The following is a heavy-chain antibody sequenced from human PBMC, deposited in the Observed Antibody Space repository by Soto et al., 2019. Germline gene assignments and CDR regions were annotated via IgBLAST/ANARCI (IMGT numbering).Heavy chain of an antibody. V-gene: IGHV3-33*01. CDR2: IWYDGSNK. Sequence: PGGSLRLSCAASGFTFSSYGMHWVRQAPGKGLEWVAVIWYDGSNKYYADSVKGRFTISRDNPKNTLYLQMNSLRAEDTAVYYCASVPYYYDSSGYYPDVWGQGTTVTVSS. J-gene: IGHJ6*02. CDR3: ASVPYYYDSSGYYPDV. CDR1: GFTFSSYG. D-gene: IGHD3-22*01.